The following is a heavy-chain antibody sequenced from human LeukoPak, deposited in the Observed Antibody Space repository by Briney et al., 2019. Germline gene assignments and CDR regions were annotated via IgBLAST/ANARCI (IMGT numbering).Heavy chain of an antibody. Sequence: GGSLRLSCAASGFTFTNYAMHWVRQAPGKGLEWVANIKQDGSEKYYVDSVKGRFTISRDNAKNSLYLQMNSLRAEDTAVYYCARRSYYYDSSGRETWGQGTLVTVSS. CDR1: GFTFTNYA. D-gene: IGHD3-22*01. CDR3: ARRSYYYDSSGRET. V-gene: IGHV3-7*01. CDR2: IKQDGSEK. J-gene: IGHJ5*02.